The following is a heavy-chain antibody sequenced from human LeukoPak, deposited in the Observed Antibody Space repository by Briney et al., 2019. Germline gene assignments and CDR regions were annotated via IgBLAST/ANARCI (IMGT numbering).Heavy chain of an antibody. CDR2: ISPSGSA. Sequence: SETLSLTCTVSGASISDSFWNWIRQPPGKGLEWIGSISPSGSATYNPSLKSRVTMSVDSSKNQFSLKLSSVTAADTAVYYCARGTAPGDWGQGTLVTVSS. CDR3: ARGTAPGD. J-gene: IGHJ4*02. V-gene: IGHV4-59*12. D-gene: IGHD2-21*02. CDR1: GASISDSF.